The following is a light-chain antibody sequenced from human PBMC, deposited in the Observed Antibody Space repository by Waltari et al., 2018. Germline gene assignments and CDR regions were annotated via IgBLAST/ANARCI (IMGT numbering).Light chain of an antibody. CDR2: DAS. Sequence: MTQSPAALPVSPGERATFSCRASQSISSNLAWYQQKPGQAPRLLIFDASTRATGVPARFRGSGSGTEFTLTISSLQSEDSAIYYCQQYNRWPPLTFGGGTKVEIK. CDR1: QSISSN. V-gene: IGKV3-15*01. CDR3: QQYNRWPPLT. J-gene: IGKJ4*01.